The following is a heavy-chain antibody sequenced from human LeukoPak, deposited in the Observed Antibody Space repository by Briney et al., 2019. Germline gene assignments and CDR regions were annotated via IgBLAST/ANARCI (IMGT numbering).Heavy chain of an antibody. Sequence: ASVKVSCKASGYTFTSYYMHWVRQAPGQGLEWMGIINPSGGSTGYAQKFQGRVTMTRDTSTSTVYMELSSLRSEDTAVYYCARGISSGSYYEAFDIWGQGTMVTVSS. J-gene: IGHJ3*02. CDR1: GYTFTSYY. CDR2: INPSGGST. V-gene: IGHV1-46*03. CDR3: ARGISSGSYYEAFDI. D-gene: IGHD1-26*01.